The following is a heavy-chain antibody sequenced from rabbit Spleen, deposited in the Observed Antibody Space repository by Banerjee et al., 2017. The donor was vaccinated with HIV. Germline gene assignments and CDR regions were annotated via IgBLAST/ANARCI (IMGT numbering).Heavy chain of an antibody. CDR3: ARDTASSFSSYGMDL. D-gene: IGHD8-1*01. V-gene: IGHV1S45*01. J-gene: IGHJ6*01. CDR2: IYSRDGSS. CDR1: GFSFSSSYW. Sequence: QEQLTESGGGLVKPEGSLTLTCTASGFSFSSSYWICWVRQAPGKGLEWIACIYSRDGSSYYASWAKGRFTISKTSSTTVTLQMTRLTAADTATYFCARDTASSFSSYGMDLWGPGTLVTVS.